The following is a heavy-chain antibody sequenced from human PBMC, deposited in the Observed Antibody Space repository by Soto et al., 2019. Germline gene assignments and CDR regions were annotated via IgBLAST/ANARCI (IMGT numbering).Heavy chain of an antibody. CDR1: GYTFTRYG. D-gene: IGHD2-8*01. CDR3: AKNGQPPYYYYGMDV. CDR2: ISGYNGDT. J-gene: IGHJ6*02. Sequence: QGQLVQSGGEVKKPGASVRVSCKASGYTFTRYGISCVRQASGQGLVWMGWISGYNGDTKYAQKFQGRVTMTVDTSTTTAYMELRSLTSDDRAVYYCAKNGQPPYYYYGMDVWGQGTTVTVSS. V-gene: IGHV1-18*01.